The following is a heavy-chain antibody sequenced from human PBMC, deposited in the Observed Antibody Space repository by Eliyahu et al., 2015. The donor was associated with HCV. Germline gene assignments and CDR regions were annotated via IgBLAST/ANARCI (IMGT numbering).Heavy chain of an antibody. D-gene: IGHD2-15*01. V-gene: IGHV3-33*01. Sequence: QVQLVESGGGVVQPGRSLRLSCAASGFTFXSXGRHWVRQAPGKGLEWVAVIWYDGSNKYYADSVKGRFTISRDNSKNTLYLQMNSLRAEDTAVYYCARGAYCSGGSCYSTGLDYWGQGTLVTVSS. J-gene: IGHJ4*02. CDR2: IWYDGSNK. CDR3: ARGAYCSGGSCYSTGLDY. CDR1: GFTFXSXG.